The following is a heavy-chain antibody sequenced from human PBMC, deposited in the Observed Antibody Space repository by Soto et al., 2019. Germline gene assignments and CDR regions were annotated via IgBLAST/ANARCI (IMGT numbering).Heavy chain of an antibody. CDR2: INPNSGGT. J-gene: IGHJ4*02. CDR1: GYIFTGYF. CDR3: ASAAVTGTAGLDF. V-gene: IGHV1-2*02. Sequence: GASVKVSCKASGYIFTGYFIQWLRQAPGQGLEWMGWINPNSGGTKSAEKFQGRVTMTRDTSISTAYMELSRLTSDDTAVYYCASAAVTGTAGLDFWGQGTQVTVSS. D-gene: IGHD6-19*01.